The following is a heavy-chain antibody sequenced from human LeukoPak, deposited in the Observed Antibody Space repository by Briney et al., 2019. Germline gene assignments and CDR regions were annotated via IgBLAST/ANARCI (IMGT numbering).Heavy chain of an antibody. J-gene: IGHJ6*03. V-gene: IGHV1-18*01. CDR3: ARAQSSSWYHYYYYYMDV. CDR1: GYTFTSYG. D-gene: IGHD6-13*01. CDR2: ISAYNGNT. Sequence: GASVKVSCKASGYTFTSYGISWVRQAPGQGLEWMGWISAYNGNTNYAQKLQGRVTMTTDTSTSTAYMELRSLRSDDTAVYYCARAQSSSWYHYYYYYMDVWGKGTTVTVSS.